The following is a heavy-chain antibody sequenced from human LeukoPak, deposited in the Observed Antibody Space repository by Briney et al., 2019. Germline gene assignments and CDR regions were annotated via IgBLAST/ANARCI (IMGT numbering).Heavy chain of an antibody. CDR2: IYYSGST. D-gene: IGHD2-2*01. CDR3: ARHDIVVVPAVWFDP. CDR1: GGTISSSSYY. Sequence: SETLSLTCTVSGGTISSSSYYWGWIRQPPGQGLEWIGSIYYSGSTYYNPSLKSRVTISVDTSKNQFSLKLSSVTAADTAVYYCARHDIVVVPAVWFDPWGQGTLVTVSS. J-gene: IGHJ5*02. V-gene: IGHV4-39*01.